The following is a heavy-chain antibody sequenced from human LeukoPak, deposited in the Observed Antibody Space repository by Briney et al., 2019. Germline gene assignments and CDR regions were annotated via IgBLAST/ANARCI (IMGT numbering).Heavy chain of an antibody. Sequence: GGSLRLSCAASGFTFSSYAMSWVRQAPGKGLEWVSVIYSGGSTYYADSVKGRFTISRDNSKNTPYLQMNSLRAEDTAVYYCAREAVVTADYYYYYGMGVWGQGTTVTVSS. J-gene: IGHJ6*02. CDR1: GFTFSSYA. CDR3: AREAVVTADYYYYYGMGV. V-gene: IGHV3-53*01. CDR2: IYSGGST. D-gene: IGHD2-21*02.